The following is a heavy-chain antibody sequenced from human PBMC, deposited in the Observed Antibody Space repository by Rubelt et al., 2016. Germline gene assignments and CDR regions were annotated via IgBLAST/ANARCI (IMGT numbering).Heavy chain of an antibody. D-gene: IGHD3-10*01. J-gene: IGHJ4*02. CDR3: ARDPLPVRGVIMTPTH. CDR1: GYTFTSYG. Sequence: QVQLVQSGAEVKKPGASVKVSCKASGYTFTSYGISWVRQAPGQGLEWMGWISAYTGNTNYAQKLQGKVTMTTDTSPGTAYVELRSLRSDDTAVYYCARDPLPVRGVIMTPTHWGQGTLVTVSS. CDR2: ISAYTGNT. V-gene: IGHV1-18*01.